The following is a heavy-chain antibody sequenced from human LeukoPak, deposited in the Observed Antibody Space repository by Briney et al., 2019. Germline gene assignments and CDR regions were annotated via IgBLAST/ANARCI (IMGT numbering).Heavy chain of an antibody. Sequence: GGSLRLSCAASGFTFSSYWMTWVRQAPGKGLEWVANIKQDGSERNYVDSVKGRFTISRNNAKNSLYLQMNTLRDEDTAVYYCATGAGCGYWGQGTLVTVSS. CDR3: ATGAGCGY. J-gene: IGHJ4*02. D-gene: IGHD6-19*01. CDR2: IKQDGSER. CDR1: GFTFSSYW. V-gene: IGHV3-7*03.